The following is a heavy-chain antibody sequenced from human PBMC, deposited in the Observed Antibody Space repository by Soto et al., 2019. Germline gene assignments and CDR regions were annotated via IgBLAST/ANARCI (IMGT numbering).Heavy chain of an antibody. J-gene: IGHJ4*02. CDR2: FSGGSGTT. CDR1: GFSLSTYG. D-gene: IGHD5-12*01. V-gene: IGHV3-23*01. CDR3: ATWIGYGDY. Sequence: EVQLLESGGGLVQPGGSLRLSCAASGFSLSTYGVTWVRQAPGKGLEWVSGFSGGSGTTHYADSVKGRFSITRDNSKNTAHLEMNSLRVEDTGIYYCATWIGYGDYWGQGILVTVSS.